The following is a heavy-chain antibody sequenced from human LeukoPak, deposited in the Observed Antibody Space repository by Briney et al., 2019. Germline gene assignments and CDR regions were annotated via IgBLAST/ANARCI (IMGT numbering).Heavy chain of an antibody. V-gene: IGHV4-4*07. CDR1: GGSISGYY. J-gene: IGHJ4*02. CDR2: IVTCGST. Sequence: SETLSLTCTVSGGSISGYYWSWIRQPAGKGLEWIGRIVTCGSTNYNPSLRSRVTMSVDTSKSQFSLKLSSVIAADTAVYYCARGKGYSSGWYFDYWGQGTLVTVSS. D-gene: IGHD6-19*01. CDR3: ARGKGYSSGWYFDY.